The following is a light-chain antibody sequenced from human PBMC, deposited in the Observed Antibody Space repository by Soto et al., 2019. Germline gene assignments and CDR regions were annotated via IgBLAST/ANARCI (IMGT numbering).Light chain of an antibody. Sequence: EIVLTQSPATLSLSPGDRATLSCRASHSITDYLAWYQQKPGQAPRLLVYDAFNMATGVPARFSASGSGTDFTLTISSLDPEDFAVYYCQHRSDRITFGQGTRLETK. CDR1: HSITDY. J-gene: IGKJ5*01. V-gene: IGKV3-11*01. CDR3: QHRSDRIT. CDR2: DAF.